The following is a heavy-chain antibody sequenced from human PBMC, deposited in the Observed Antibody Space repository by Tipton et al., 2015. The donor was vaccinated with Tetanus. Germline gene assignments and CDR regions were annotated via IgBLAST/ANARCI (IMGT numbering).Heavy chain of an antibody. CDR2: IYYSGST. Sequence: GLVKPSQTLSLTCTVSGGSISSGGYYWSWIRQHPGKGLEWIGDIYYSGSTYYNPSLKSRVPISVDTSKNQFSLKLNSVTAADPAVYYCARDQARGARGWNYFDYWGQGTLVTVSS. V-gene: IGHV4-31*03. J-gene: IGHJ4*02. CDR1: GGSISSGGYY. D-gene: IGHD1-26*01. CDR3: ARDQARGARGWNYFDY.